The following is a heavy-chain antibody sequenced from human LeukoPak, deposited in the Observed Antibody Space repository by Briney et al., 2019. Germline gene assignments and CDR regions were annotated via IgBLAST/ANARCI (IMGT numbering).Heavy chain of an antibody. Sequence: GRSLRLSCAASGFTFDDYAMHWVRQAPGKGLEWVSGISWNSGSIGYVDSVKGRFTISRDNAKNSLYLQMNSLRAEDTALYYCAKDEDVNSSRRGLWLSRFGSNNLFQHWGQGTLVTVSS. V-gene: IGHV3-9*01. D-gene: IGHD6-19*01. CDR2: ISWNSGSI. CDR1: GFTFDDYA. CDR3: AKDEDVNSSRRGLWLSRFGSNNLFQH. J-gene: IGHJ1*01.